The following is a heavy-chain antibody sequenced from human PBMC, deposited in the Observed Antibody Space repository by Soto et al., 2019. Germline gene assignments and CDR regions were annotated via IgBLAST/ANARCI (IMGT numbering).Heavy chain of an antibody. D-gene: IGHD5-12*01. CDR2: ISYDGSNK. Sequence: QVQLVESGGGVVRPGRSLRLSCAASGFTFSSYGMHWVRQAPGKGLEWVAVISYDGSNKYYADSVKGRFTISRDNSKNTLYLQMNSLRAEDTAVYYCAKDPALSYDGTYEVWGQGTLVTVSS. CDR3: AKDPALSYDGTYEV. J-gene: IGHJ4*02. V-gene: IGHV3-30*18. CDR1: GFTFSSYG.